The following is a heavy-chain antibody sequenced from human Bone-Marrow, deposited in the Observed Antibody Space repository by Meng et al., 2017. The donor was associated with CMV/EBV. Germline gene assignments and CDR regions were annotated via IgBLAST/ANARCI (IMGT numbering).Heavy chain of an antibody. J-gene: IGHJ4*02. CDR2: ISSSSSYI. V-gene: IGHV3-21*01. CDR3: ARGSGNFDY. Sequence: GESLKISCAASGFTFSSYSMNGVRQAPGKGLEWVSSISSSSSYIYYADSVKGRFTISRDNAKNSLYLQMNSLRAEDTAVYYCARGSGNFDYWGQGTLATFPS. D-gene: IGHD3-3*01. CDR1: GFTFSSYS.